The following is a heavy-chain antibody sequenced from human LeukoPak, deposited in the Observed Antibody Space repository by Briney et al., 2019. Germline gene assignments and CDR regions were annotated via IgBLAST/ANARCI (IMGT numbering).Heavy chain of an antibody. CDR2: IRSKANSYAT. V-gene: IGHV3-73*01. J-gene: IGHJ6*02. D-gene: IGHD5-24*01. Sequence: PGGSLRLSCAASGFTFSGSAMHWVRQASGKGLEWVGRIRSKANSYATAYAASVKGRFTISRDDSKNTAYLQMNSLKTEDTAVHYCTRRRYDGYNNYYYGMDVWGQGTTVTVSS. CDR3: TRRRYDGYNNYYYGMDV. CDR1: GFTFSGSA.